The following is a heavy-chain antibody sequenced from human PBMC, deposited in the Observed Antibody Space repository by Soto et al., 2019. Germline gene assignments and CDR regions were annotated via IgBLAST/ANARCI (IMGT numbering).Heavy chain of an antibody. D-gene: IGHD3-16*01. V-gene: IGHV4-61*08. CDR2: IYYSGST. J-gene: IGHJ5*02. CDR3: ARAPNLPRYYGNWFDP. CDR1: GCSISSGGYY. Sequence: PSETLSLTCTFSGCSISSGGYYWSWIRQHPGKGLEWIGYIYYSGSTNYNPSLKSRVTISVDKSKNQFSLKLSSVTAADTAVYYCARAPNLPRYYGNWFDPWGQGTLVTVSS.